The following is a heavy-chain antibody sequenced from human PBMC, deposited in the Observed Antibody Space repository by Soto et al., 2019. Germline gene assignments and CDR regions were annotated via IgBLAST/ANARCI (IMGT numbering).Heavy chain of an antibody. V-gene: IGHV1-18*01. CDR2: ISAYNGNT. J-gene: IGHJ3*02. D-gene: IGHD6-19*01. CDR3: ARDQAVAAHDAFDI. CDR1: GYTFTSYG. Sequence: GASVKVSCKASGYTFTSYGISWVRQAPGQGLEWMGRISAYNGNTNYAQKLQGRVTMTTDTSTSTVYMELSSLRSEDTTVYYCARDQAVAAHDAFDIWGQGTMVTVSS.